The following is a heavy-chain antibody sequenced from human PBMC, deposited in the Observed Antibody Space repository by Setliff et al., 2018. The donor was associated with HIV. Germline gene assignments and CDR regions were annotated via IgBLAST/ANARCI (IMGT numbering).Heavy chain of an antibody. CDR3: VRGGASSKYLDP. CDR1: GGSLSGHY. V-gene: IGHV4-34*01. D-gene: IGHD2-15*01. J-gene: IGHJ5*02. CDR2: INHSGKT. Sequence: PSETLSLTCAVYGGSLSGHYWTWIRQPPGEGLEWIGEINHSGKTNYNPSLKSRVTISVDTSKNQFSLSLTSVTGADTAVYYCVRGGASSKYLDPWGQGTLVTVAS.